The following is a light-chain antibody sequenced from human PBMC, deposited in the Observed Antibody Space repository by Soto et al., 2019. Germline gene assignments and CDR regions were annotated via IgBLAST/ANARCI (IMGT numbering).Light chain of an antibody. CDR2: LGS. J-gene: IGKJ5*01. CDR3: MQALQTPRT. CDR1: QSLLHSNVYNY. Sequence: DLVMTQSPLSLPVTPGEPASSSCRSSQSLLHSNVYNYLDWYLQKPGQSPQLLIYLGSNRSSGVPDRFSGSVSGTDFTLKISRVEAEDVGVYYCMQALQTPRTFGQGTRLEIK. V-gene: IGKV2-28*01.